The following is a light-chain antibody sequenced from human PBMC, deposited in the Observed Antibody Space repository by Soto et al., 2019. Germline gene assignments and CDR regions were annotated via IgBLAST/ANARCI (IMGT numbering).Light chain of an antibody. CDR2: AAS. J-gene: IGKJ4*01. V-gene: IGKV1-39*01. CDR3: QQSYSTLT. CDR1: QSISSY. Sequence: DIQMTQSPSSLSASVGDRVTITCRASQSISSYLNWYQQKPGKAPKLLIYAASSLQSGVPSRFSGSGSETDFPLTISSLQPEDFAAYYCQQSYSTLTFGGGTKVEIK.